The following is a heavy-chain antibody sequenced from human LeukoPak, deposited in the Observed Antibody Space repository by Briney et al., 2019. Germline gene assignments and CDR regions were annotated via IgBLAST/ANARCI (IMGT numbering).Heavy chain of an antibody. CDR2: IWYDGSNK. J-gene: IGHJ4*02. V-gene: IGHV3-33*01. D-gene: IGHD6-13*01. CDR1: GFTFSNYD. CDR3: ARGNSVGSSWYDY. Sequence: PGGSLRLSCAVSGFTFSNYDMHWVRQAPGKGLEWVAVIWYDGSNKYYADSVKGRFTISRDNSKNTLYLQMNSLRAEDTTVYYCARGNSVGSSWYDYWGQGTLVTVSS.